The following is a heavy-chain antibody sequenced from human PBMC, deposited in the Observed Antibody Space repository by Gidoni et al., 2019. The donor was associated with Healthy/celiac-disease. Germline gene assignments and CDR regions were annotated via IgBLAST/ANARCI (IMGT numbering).Heavy chain of an antibody. D-gene: IGHD1-1*01. CDR2: ISYDGSTK. Sequence: QVQLVESGGGVVQPGRSLRLSCAASGFTFSSYGMHWVRQAPGKGLEWVAVISYDGSTKYYADSVKGRFTISRDNSKNTLYLQMNSLRAEDTAVYYCAKDLGGDGYNSYYYYGMDVWGQRTTVTVSS. CDR1: GFTFSSYG. J-gene: IGHJ6*02. V-gene: IGHV3-30*18. CDR3: AKDLGGDGYNSYYYYGMDV.